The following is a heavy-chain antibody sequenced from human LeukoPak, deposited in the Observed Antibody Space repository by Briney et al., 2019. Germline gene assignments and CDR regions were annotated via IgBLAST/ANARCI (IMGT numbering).Heavy chain of an antibody. V-gene: IGHV3-48*01. D-gene: IGHD3-10*01. CDR3: PGDGWFGDYNWFDP. CDR2: ISSASNTI. CDR1: GFTFSSYS. J-gene: IGHJ5*02. Sequence: GESLRLSCAASGFTFSSYSVNWVRQAPGKGLEWVSYISSASNTIYYADSVKGRFTISRDNAKNSLYLQMNSLRAEDTAMYYCPGDGWFGDYNWFDPWGQGTLVTVLS.